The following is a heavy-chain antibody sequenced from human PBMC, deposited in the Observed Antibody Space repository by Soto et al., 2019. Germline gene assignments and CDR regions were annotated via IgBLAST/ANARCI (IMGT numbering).Heavy chain of an antibody. D-gene: IGHD3-10*01. J-gene: IGHJ4*02. CDR1: GFTFSSYA. V-gene: IGHV3-23*01. CDR3: AKSRFMVRPNGGFDY. Sequence: PGGSLRLSCAASGFTFSSYAMSWARQAPGKGLEWVSAISGSGGSTYYADSVKGRFTISRDNSKNTLYLQMNSLRAEDTAVYYCAKSRFMVRPNGGFDYWGQGTLVTVSS. CDR2: ISGSGGST.